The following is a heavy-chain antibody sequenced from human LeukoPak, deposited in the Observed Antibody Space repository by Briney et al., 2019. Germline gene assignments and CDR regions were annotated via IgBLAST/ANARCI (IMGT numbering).Heavy chain of an antibody. D-gene: IGHD6-13*01. V-gene: IGHV3-21*04. CDR2: ISSSSSYI. J-gene: IGHJ3*02. CDR3: ARSSLHSSSWYDAFDI. CDR1: GFTFSSYS. Sequence: PGGSLRLSCAASGFTFSSYSMNWVRQAPGKGLEWVSSISSSSSYIYYADSVKGRFTISRDNAKNSLYLQMNSLRAEDTAVYYCARSSLHSSSWYDAFDIWGQGTMVTVSS.